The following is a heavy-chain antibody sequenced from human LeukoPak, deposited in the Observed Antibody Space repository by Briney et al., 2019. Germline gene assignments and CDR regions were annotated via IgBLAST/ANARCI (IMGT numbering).Heavy chain of an antibody. CDR2: ISDSGTTE. J-gene: IGHJ5*01. D-gene: IGHD1-26*01. CDR1: GFTLSSFQ. V-gene: IGHV3-48*03. Sequence: GGSLRLSCAASGFTLSSFQMNWVRQAPGKGLEWLSYISDSGTTEYYADSVKGRFTISRDNAKNSLYLQMHSLTGEDTALYYCARDGATNRYNWFDSWGQGTVVTVSS. CDR3: ARDGATNRYNWFDS.